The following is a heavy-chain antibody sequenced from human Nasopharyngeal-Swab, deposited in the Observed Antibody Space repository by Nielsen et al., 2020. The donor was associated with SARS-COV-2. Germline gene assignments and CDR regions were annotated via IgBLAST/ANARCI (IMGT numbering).Heavy chain of an antibody. CDR3: ASSIVVVVAALDAFDI. CDR1: GFTVSSNY. J-gene: IGHJ3*02. V-gene: IGHV3-66*01. Sequence: GGSLRLSCAASGFTVSSNYMSWVRQAPGKGLEWVSVIYSGGSTYYADSVKGRFTISRDNSKNTLYPQMNSLRAEDTAVYYCASSIVVVVAALDAFDIWGQGTMVTVSS. CDR2: IYSGGST. D-gene: IGHD2-15*01.